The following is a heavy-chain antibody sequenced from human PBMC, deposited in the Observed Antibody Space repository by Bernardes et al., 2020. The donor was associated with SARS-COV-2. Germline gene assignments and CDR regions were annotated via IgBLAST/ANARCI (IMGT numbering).Heavy chain of an antibody. D-gene: IGHD3-3*01. CDR1: GFTFSSYG. CDR2: IWYDGSNK. J-gene: IGHJ6*02. Sequence: GGSLRLSCAASGFTFSSYGMHWVRQAPGKGLEWVAVIWYDGSNKYYADSVKGRFTISRDNSKNTLYLQMNSLRTEDTAVYYCARDWDDFWSGYYYGMDVWGQGTTVTVSS. CDR3: ARDWDDFWSGYYYGMDV. V-gene: IGHV3-33*01.